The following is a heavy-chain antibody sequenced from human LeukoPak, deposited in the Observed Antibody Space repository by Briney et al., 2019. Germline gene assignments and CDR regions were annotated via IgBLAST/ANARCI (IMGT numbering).Heavy chain of an antibody. V-gene: IGHV1-46*01. J-gene: IGHJ3*02. Sequence: ASVKVSCKASGYTFTSYYMYCVRQAPGQRLEWMGIINPSGVSTSYAQKFQGRVTMTRDMSTSTVYMELSSLRSEDTAVYYCAREVEDAFDIWGQGTMVTVSS. D-gene: IGHD5-24*01. CDR2: INPSGVST. CDR1: GYTFTSYY. CDR3: AREVEDAFDI.